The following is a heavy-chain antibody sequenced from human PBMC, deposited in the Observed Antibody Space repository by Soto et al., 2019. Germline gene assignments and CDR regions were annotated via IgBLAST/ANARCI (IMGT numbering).Heavy chain of an antibody. J-gene: IGHJ6*02. Sequence: SETLSLTCTVSGDSVPSDSYFWSWIRQPPGKGLEWIGNRYYSGYYSGSTNHNPSLKRRVTVSVDTSKNQFSLKLRPVTTADTAVYYCARDYQRENCGSVRCTALDVWGQGTTVTVSS. CDR1: GDSVPSDSYF. CDR2: RYYSGYYSGST. V-gene: IGHV4-61*01. CDR3: ARDYQRENCGSVRCTALDV. D-gene: IGHD2-21*01.